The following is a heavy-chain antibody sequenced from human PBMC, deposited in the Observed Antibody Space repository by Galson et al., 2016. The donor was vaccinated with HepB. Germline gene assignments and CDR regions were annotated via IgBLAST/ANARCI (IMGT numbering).Heavy chain of an antibody. CDR1: GYSFTSYA. CDR2: ISSYDNR. Sequence: SVKVSCKAFGYSFTSYAISWARQAPGQGLEWMGWISSYDNRFHAQKFQDRVTMTTDTSTSTAYMELRSLTFDDTAVYYCARGLVGATGNYYGMDVWGQGTTVTVSS. CDR3: ARGLVGATGNYYGMDV. V-gene: IGHV1-18*01. D-gene: IGHD1-26*01. J-gene: IGHJ6*02.